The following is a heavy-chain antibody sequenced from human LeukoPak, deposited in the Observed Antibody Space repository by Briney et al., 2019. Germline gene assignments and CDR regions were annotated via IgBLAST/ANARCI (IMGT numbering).Heavy chain of an antibody. D-gene: IGHD2-2*01. Sequence: GGSLRLSRAASGFTFDDYTMHWVRQAPRKGLEWVSGISWNSGSIGYADSVKGRLTISRDNAMSTLYLQMNSLRAEDTAVYYCASWYQARDAFDVWGQGTMVTVSS. V-gene: IGHV3-9*01. J-gene: IGHJ3*01. CDR2: ISWNSGSI. CDR3: ASWYQARDAFDV. CDR1: GFTFDDYT.